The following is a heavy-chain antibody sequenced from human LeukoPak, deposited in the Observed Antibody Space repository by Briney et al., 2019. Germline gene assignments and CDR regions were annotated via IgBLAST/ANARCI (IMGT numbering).Heavy chain of an antibody. V-gene: IGHV3-23*01. Sequence: GGSLRLSCAASGFTFSSYAMSWVRQAPGKGLEWVSGISASGGTTYYADSVKGRFTISRDNSKNTLYLQMNSLRAEDTAVYYCAKEQSSSGLRSYFDYWGQGTLVTVSS. J-gene: IGHJ4*02. CDR1: GFTFSSYA. CDR3: AKEQSSSGLRSYFDY. D-gene: IGHD3-22*01. CDR2: ISASGGTT.